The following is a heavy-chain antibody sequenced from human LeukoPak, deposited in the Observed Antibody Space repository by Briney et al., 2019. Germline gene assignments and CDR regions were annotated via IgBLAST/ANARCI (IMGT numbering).Heavy chain of an antibody. CDR1: GDSITSDY. CDR2: IYHSGNT. D-gene: IGHD2-2*01. J-gene: IGHJ5*02. V-gene: IGHV4-59*08. CDR3: AIGYHTNWFDP. Sequence: SETLSLTCTVSGDSITSDYWSWIRQPPGKGLEWIGYIYHSGNTNYNPSLKSRVTISIDTSNNNFSLKLSSVTAADTAVYYCAIGYHTNWFDPWGQGTLVTVSS.